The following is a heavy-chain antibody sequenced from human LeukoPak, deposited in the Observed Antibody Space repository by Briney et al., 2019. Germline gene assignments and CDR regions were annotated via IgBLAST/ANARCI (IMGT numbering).Heavy chain of an antibody. V-gene: IGHV1-2*02. CDR3: AREAYSSAWDGYFDY. J-gene: IGHJ4*02. D-gene: IGHD6-19*01. Sequence: HRASVKVSCKASEYTFTDYYIHWVRQAPGQGLEWMGWLNPISGGTNYAQKFQDRVTMTSDTSTSAAYMELTRLRSDDTAVYYCAREAYSSAWDGYFDYWGQGTLVTVSS. CDR2: LNPISGGT. CDR1: EYTFTDYY.